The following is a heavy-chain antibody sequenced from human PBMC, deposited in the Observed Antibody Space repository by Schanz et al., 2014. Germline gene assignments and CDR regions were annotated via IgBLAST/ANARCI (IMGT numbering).Heavy chain of an antibody. D-gene: IGHD3-10*01. Sequence: QLQMQTSGPGLVRPWETLSLTCTVSGGSISDSGAYWGWFRQTPGKGLEWVASLFYGGSKYYNPSLEGRVPLAVDASNNQYPLRWGSLTAADTGVYYCARHNRVWFGKEGCWGQGTLVTVSS. CDR3: ARHNRVWFGKEGC. V-gene: IGHV4-39*01. CDR2: LFYGGSK. J-gene: IGHJ4*02. CDR1: GGSISDSGAY.